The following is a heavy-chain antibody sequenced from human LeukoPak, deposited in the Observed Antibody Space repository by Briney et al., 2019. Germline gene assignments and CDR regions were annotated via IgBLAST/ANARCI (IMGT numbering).Heavy chain of an antibody. CDR3: TTKHGFQEGIDY. J-gene: IGHJ4*02. D-gene: IGHD6-13*01. V-gene: IGHV3-15*01. CDR2: IKSKTDGATT. Sequence: GGSLRLSCAGSGLTFSNAWMTWDRQAPGKGLEWVGHIKSKTDGATTEYTTPVKGRFTISRDDSKNTLYLQMNSLKTEDTALYYCTTKHGFQEGIDYWGQGTLVTVSS. CDR1: GLTFSNAW.